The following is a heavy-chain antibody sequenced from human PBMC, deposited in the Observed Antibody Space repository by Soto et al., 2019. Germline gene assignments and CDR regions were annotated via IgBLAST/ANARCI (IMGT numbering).Heavy chain of an antibody. CDR1: GGSISSSSYY. Sequence: SETLSLTCTVSGGSISSSSYYWGLIRQPPGKGLEWIGSLYYSGSTYYNPSLKSRVTISVDTSKNQFSLKLSSVPAADTAVYYCVGSGYTPFHYWGQGTLVTVS. D-gene: IGHD3-22*01. V-gene: IGHV4-39*01. J-gene: IGHJ4*02. CDR2: LYYSGST. CDR3: VGSGYTPFHY.